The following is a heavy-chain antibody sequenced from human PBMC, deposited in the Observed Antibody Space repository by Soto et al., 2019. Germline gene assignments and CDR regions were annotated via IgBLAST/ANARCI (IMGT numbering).Heavy chain of an antibody. J-gene: IGHJ4*02. CDR3: ASSGSYSAIDY. Sequence: SVTLSVTCTVAGGSIISGDYCWSWNRQPPGKGLEWIGYIYYSGSTYYNPSLKSRVTISVDTSKNQFSLKLSSVTAADTAVYYCASSGSYSAIDYWGQGTLVTVSS. V-gene: IGHV4-30-4*01. CDR1: GGSIISGDYC. D-gene: IGHD1-26*01. CDR2: IYYSGST.